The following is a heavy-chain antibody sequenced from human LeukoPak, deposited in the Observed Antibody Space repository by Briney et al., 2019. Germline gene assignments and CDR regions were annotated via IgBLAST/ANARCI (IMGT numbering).Heavy chain of an antibody. CDR1: GGSISSYY. J-gene: IGHJ5*02. Sequence: SETLSLTCTVSGGSISSYYWNWIRQPPGKGLEWIGYIYYSGSTNYNPSLKSRVTISVDTSKNQFSLKLSSVTAADTAVYYCARLLHPTGYGWFDPWGQGTLVTVSS. CDR2: IYYSGST. CDR3: ARLLHPTGYGWFDP. V-gene: IGHV4-59*08. D-gene: IGHD1-1*01.